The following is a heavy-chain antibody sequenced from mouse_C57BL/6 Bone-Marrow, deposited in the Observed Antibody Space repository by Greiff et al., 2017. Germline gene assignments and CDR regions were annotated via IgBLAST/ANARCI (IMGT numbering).Heavy chain of an antibody. V-gene: IGHV1-53*01. CDR2: INPSNGGT. J-gene: IGHJ3*01. Sequence: VQLQQPGTELVKPGASVKLSCKASGYTFTSYWMHWVKQRPGQGLEWIGNINPSNGGTNYNEKFKSKATLTVDKSSNTAYMQLSSLTSDDSAVYYCARGDYSNYGFGYCAQGTLVTVSA. CDR1: GYTFTSYW. D-gene: IGHD2-5*01. CDR3: ARGDYSNYGFGY.